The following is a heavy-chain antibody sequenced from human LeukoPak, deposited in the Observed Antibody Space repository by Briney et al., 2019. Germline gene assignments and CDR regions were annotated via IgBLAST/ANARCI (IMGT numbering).Heavy chain of an antibody. CDR3: ARDSNTDWYFDL. CDR2: INNDGRST. J-gene: IGHJ2*01. CDR1: GFTFSSHW. D-gene: IGHD2-8*02. V-gene: IGHV3-74*01. Sequence: GGSLRLSCAASGFTFSSHWVHWVRHAPGKGLVWVSHINNDGRSTRYADSVKGRFTISRDNAKNTVYLQMNSLRVEDTAVYYCARDSNTDWYFDLWGRGTLVTVSS.